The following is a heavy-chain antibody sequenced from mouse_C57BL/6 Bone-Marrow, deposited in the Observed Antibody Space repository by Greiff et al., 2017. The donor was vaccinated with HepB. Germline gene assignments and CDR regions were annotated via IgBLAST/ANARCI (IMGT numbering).Heavy chain of an antibody. CDR1: GYTFTSYW. CDR2: IDPSDSYT. J-gene: IGHJ3*01. Sequence: QVQLQQPGAELVMPGASVKLSCKASGYTFTSYWMHWVKQRPGQGLEWIGEIDPSDSYTNYNQKFKGKSTLTVDKSSSTAYMQLSSLTSEDSAVYYCARSRCYGSRFAYWGQGTLVTVSA. D-gene: IGHD1-1*01. CDR3: ARSRCYGSRFAY. V-gene: IGHV1-69*01.